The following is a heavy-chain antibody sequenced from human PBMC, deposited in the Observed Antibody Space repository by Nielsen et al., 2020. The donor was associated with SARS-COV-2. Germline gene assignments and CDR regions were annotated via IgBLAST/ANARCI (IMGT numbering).Heavy chain of an antibody. CDR1: TGSFSGHY. D-gene: IGHD1-26*01. CDR2: INHSGGT. V-gene: IGHV4-34*01. Sequence: SETLSLTCAVYTGSFSGHYWTWIRQPPGQGVQWIGEINHSGGTNYNASLESRLTISVDASKNQFSLRLTSVTLADTGIYYCARRNRLASPGAHFDLWGRGTLVTVSS. CDR3: ARRNRLASPGAHFDL. J-gene: IGHJ2*01.